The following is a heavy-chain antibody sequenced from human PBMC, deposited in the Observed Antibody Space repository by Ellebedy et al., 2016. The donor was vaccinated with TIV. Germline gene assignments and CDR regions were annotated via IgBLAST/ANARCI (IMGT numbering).Heavy chain of an antibody. J-gene: IGHJ4*02. CDR2: IIPIFGTA. Sequence: AASVKVSCKASGGTFSSYAISWVRQAPGQGLEWMGGIIPIFGTANYAQKFQGRVTITADESTSTAYMELSSLRSEDTAVYYCARELGYYGSGSYYFDYWGQGTLVTVSS. V-gene: IGHV1-69*13. CDR3: ARELGYYGSGSYYFDY. CDR1: GGTFSSYA. D-gene: IGHD3-10*01.